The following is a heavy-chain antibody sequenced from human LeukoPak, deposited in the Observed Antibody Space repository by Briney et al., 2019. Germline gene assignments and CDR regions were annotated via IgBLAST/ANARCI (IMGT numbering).Heavy chain of an antibody. CDR1: GFTFSSYA. CDR2: ISGSGGST. V-gene: IGHV3-23*01. Sequence: AGGSLRLSCAASGFTFSSYAMSWVRQAPGKGLEWVSAISGSGGSTYYADSVKGRFTISGDNSKNTLYLQMNSLRAEDTAVYYCAKAKGATAYYYYGMDVWGQGTTVTVSS. J-gene: IGHJ6*02. CDR3: AKAKGATAYYYYGMDV. D-gene: IGHD1-26*01.